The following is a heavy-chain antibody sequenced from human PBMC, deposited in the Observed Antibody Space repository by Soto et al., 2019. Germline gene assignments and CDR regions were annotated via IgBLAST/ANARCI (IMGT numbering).Heavy chain of an antibody. CDR3: EILTTGIGYGSSNSCYSVMDV. CDR1: GYTFTSYD. J-gene: IGHJ6*03. V-gene: IGHV1-8*01. D-gene: IGHD2-2*01. Sequence: ASVKVSCKASGYTFTSYDINWVRQATGQGLEWMGWMNPNSGNTGYAQKFQGRVTMTRNTSISTAYMELSSLRSEDTAVYYCEILTTGIGYGSSNSCYSVMDVCGKGTTVTVSS. CDR2: MNPNSGNT.